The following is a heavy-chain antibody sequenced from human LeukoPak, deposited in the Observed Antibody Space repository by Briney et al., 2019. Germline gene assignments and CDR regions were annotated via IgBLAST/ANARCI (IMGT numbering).Heavy chain of an antibody. J-gene: IGHJ4*02. Sequence: SETLSLTCTVSGGSISSSTYYWGWIRQPPGKGLEWIGSISYSGSTYYNPSLKSRVTISLDTSKNQFSLKLSSVTAADTAVYYCARDRAAAAGLDYWGQGTLVTVSS. CDR3: ARDRAAAAGLDY. D-gene: IGHD6-13*01. CDR2: ISYSGST. V-gene: IGHV4-39*07. CDR1: GGSISSSTYY.